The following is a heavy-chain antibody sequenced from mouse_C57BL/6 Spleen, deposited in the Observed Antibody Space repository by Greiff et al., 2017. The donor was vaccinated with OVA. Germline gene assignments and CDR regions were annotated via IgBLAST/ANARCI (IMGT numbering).Heavy chain of an antibody. V-gene: IGHV1-69*01. J-gene: IGHJ2*01. CDR1: GYTFTSYW. Sequence: VQLQQPGAELVMPGASVKLSCKASGYTFTSYWMHWVKQRPGQGLEWIGEIDPSDSYTNYNQKFKGKSTLTVDKSSSTAYMQLSSLTSEDSAVYYCATYYGSSLYYFDYWGQGTTLTVSS. D-gene: IGHD1-1*01. CDR3: ATYYGSSLYYFDY. CDR2: IDPSDSYT.